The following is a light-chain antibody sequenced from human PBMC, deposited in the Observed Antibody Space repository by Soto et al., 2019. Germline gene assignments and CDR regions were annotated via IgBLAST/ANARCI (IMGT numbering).Light chain of an antibody. CDR2: KAS. J-gene: IGKJ4*01. CDR3: QQLNSYPPLT. V-gene: IGKV1-5*03. Sequence: DIQMTQSPSTLSGSVGDRVTITCRASQTISSWLAWYQQKPGKAPKLLIYKASTLKSGVPSRFSGSGSGTEFTLTISSRQPDDFATYYCQQLNSYPPLTFGGGTKVDIK. CDR1: QTISSW.